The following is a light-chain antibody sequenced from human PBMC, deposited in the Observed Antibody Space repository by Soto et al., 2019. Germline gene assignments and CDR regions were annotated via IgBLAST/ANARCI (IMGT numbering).Light chain of an antibody. Sequence: DIQMTQSPSSLSASVGDRVTITCQTSQDISNYLNWYQQKPGKAPKLLIYKASTLKSGVPSRFSGSGSGTDFTLTISSLQPEDFATYYCQQSYSTTITFGQGTRLEIK. J-gene: IGKJ5*01. CDR2: KAS. CDR3: QQSYSTTIT. CDR1: QDISNY. V-gene: IGKV1-39*01.